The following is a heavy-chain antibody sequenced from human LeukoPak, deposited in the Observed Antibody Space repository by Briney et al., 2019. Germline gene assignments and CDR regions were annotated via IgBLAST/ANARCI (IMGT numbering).Heavy chain of an antibody. V-gene: IGHV4-59*08. CDR2: IHNSGRT. CDR3: ARHGTISSESYFDY. Sequence: PSETLSLTCSVSGGSVSSYYWSWIRQSPGKGLEWIGYIHNSGRTNYNPSLKSRVTGFVDTSKNQVSLRLSSVTAADTAVYYCARHGTISSESYFDYWGQGALITVSS. D-gene: IGHD1-14*01. CDR1: GGSVSSYY. J-gene: IGHJ4*02.